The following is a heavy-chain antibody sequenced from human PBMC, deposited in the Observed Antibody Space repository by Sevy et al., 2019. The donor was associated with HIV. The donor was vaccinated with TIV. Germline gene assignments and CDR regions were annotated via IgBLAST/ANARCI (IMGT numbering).Heavy chain of an antibody. CDR1: GYTLTKLG. D-gene: IGHD3-22*01. J-gene: IGHJ4*02. V-gene: IGHV1-24*01. CDR3: ATTKDYYASSGSPFDY. CDR2: FDPEDGET. Sequence: ASVKVSCKVSGYTLTKLGMHWVRQAPGKGLEWMGSFDPEDGETIYAQKFQGRLTMTEDTSTDTAYMDLSSLRSKDTAVYFCATTKDYYASSGSPFDYWGQGTMVTVSS.